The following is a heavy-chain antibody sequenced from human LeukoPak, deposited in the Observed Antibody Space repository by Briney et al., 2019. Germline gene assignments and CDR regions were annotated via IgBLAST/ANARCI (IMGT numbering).Heavy chain of an antibody. CDR3: ARGIGPGRPVY. J-gene: IGHJ4*02. D-gene: IGHD3-10*01. CDR2: ISSDGSII. Sequence: PGGSLRLSCAASGFTFSDYFMSWIRQAPGKGLQWDSYISSDGSIIKYADSVKGRLTISRDNAKNSLYLQMKSLRAEDTAVYYCARGIGPGRPVYWGQGTLVTVSS. V-gene: IGHV3-11*01. CDR1: GFTFSDYF.